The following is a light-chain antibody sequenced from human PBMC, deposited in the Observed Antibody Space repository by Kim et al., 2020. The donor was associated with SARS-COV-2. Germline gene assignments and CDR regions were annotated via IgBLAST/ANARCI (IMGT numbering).Light chain of an antibody. V-gene: IGLV1-44*01. J-gene: IGLJ3*02. CDR1: SSNIGSNT. Sequence: GQRVTISCSGSSSNIGSNTVNWYQQVPGAAPKLLIYGNDRRTWGVPDRFSGSKSGTSASLAISGLQSEDEADYYCAAWDVSLNGGVFGGGTQLTVL. CDR2: GND. CDR3: AAWDVSLNGGV.